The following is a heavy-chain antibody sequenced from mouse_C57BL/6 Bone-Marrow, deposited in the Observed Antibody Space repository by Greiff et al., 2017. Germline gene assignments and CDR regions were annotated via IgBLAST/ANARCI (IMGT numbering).Heavy chain of an antibody. CDR3: SRQVTTVLATKYFDV. CDR1: GFTFSSYT. CDR2: ISGGGGNT. V-gene: IGHV5-9*01. D-gene: IGHD1-1*01. J-gene: IGHJ1*03. Sequence: EVQVVESGGGLVKPGGSLKLSCAASGFTFSSYTMSWVRQTPEKRLQWVAAISGGGGNTYYPASVKGRFTISRDNDKNILYLQMSSLRSGDTALYYCSRQVTTVLATKYFDVWGTGTTVTVSS.